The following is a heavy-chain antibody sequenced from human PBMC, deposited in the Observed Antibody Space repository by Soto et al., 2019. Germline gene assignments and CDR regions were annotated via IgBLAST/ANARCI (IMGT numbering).Heavy chain of an antibody. CDR1: GDSITSNY. CDR3: ARAQSPYTGYAMDV. D-gene: IGHD1-1*01. J-gene: IGHJ6*01. CDR2: IYTSAST. Sequence: PSETLSLTCTVSGDSITSNYWSWIRQPAGKGLEWIGRIYTSASTNYTPSLQSRVTMSVDTSKNQFSLKLSSVTAADTAVYYCARAQSPYTGYAMDVWPQGIQVTVSS. V-gene: IGHV4-4*07.